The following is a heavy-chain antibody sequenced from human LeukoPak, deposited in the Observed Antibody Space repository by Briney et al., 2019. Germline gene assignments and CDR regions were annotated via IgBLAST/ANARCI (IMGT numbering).Heavy chain of an antibody. CDR1: GGSFSGYY. Sequence: SETLSLTCTVYGGSFSGYYWSWIRQPPGKGLEWIGEINHSGSTNYNPSLESRVTISVDTSKNQFSLKLSSVAAADTAVYYCARRGVRGVTYYYYYMDVWGKGTTVTVSS. D-gene: IGHD3-10*01. J-gene: IGHJ6*03. V-gene: IGHV4-34*01. CDR3: ARRGVRGVTYYYYYMDV. CDR2: INHSGST.